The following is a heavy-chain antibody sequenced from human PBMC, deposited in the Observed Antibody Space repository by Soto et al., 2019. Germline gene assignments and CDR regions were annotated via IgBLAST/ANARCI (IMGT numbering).Heavy chain of an antibody. CDR3: ARTAPYYYYYYMDV. CDR2: INAGNGNT. V-gene: IGHV1-3*01. CDR1: GYTFTSYA. J-gene: IGHJ6*03. Sequence: GAAVKVSCKASGYTFTSYAMHWVRQAPGQRLEWMGWINAGNGNTKYSQKFQGRVTITRDTSASTAYMELSSLRSEDTAVYYCARTAPYYYYYYMDVWGKGTTVTVSS.